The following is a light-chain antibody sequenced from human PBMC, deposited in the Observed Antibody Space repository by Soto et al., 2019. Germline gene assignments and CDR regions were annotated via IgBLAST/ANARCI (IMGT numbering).Light chain of an antibody. CDR2: GAS. Sequence: PGERATPSCRASENVRTFVDWYQQKPGQAPRLLIYGASNRATGIPARFSGSGSGTDFTLTISSLEPEDFAVYYCQQRSNWPSITFGQGTRLEIK. J-gene: IGKJ5*01. V-gene: IGKV3-11*01. CDR3: QQRSNWPSIT. CDR1: ENVRTF.